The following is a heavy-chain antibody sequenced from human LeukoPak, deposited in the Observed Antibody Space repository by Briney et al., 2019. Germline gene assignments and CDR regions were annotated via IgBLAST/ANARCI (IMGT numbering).Heavy chain of an antibody. J-gene: IGHJ6*03. Sequence: SETLSLTCTVSGGSISSYYWSWIRQPAGKGLEWIGRIYTSGSTNYNPSLKSRVTMSVDTSKNQFSLKLSSVTAADTAVYYCARDLEDRETRYCSSTSCYLPNYYYYYMDVWGKGTTVTVS. CDR3: ARDLEDRETRYCSSTSCYLPNYYYYYMDV. V-gene: IGHV4-4*07. CDR1: GGSISSYY. D-gene: IGHD2-2*01. CDR2: IYTSGST.